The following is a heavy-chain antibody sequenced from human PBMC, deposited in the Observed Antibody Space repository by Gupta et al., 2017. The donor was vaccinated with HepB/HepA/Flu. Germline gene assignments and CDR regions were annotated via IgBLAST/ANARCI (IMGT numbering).Heavy chain of an antibody. CDR2: IHYSGVT. Sequence: HLQESGSGLVRPSETLSLTCAVSGDSIRTTNSYWGWIRQPPGKGLEWIGSIHYSGVTHYNQSLKSRVTISVDTSKSQFSLKVPYVTAADTAVYYCARQYDSSGRWPPHCSHFHMDVWGKGTTVTVSS. J-gene: IGHJ6*03. CDR1: GDSIRTTNSY. V-gene: IGHV4-39*01. D-gene: IGHD3-22*01. CDR3: ARQYDSSGRWPPHCSHFHMDV.